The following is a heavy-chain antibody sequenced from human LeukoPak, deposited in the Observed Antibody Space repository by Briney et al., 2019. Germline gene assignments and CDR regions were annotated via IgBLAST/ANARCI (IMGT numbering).Heavy chain of an antibody. CDR2: IYYRGRT. CDR3: ARQKILDDNYDSSGYYVDQ. V-gene: IGHV4-39*01. J-gene: IGHJ4*02. CDR1: NASIISSSYY. Sequence: SETLSLTCSVSNASIISSSYYWGWIRQPPGKGLEWVGSIYYRGRTYYNPSLKIRVTISADTSKNQFSLNLNSVTASDTAVYYCARQKILDDNYDSSGYYVDQWGQGSLVTVSS. D-gene: IGHD3-22*01.